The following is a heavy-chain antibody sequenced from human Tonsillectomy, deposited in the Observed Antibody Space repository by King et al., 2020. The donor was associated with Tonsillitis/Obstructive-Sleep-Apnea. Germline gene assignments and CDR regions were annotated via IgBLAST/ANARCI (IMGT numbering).Heavy chain of an antibody. Sequence: VQLQESGPGLVKPSETLSLTCTVSGGSISSYYWSWIRQPPGKGLEWIGYIYYSGSTNYNPSLKSRVTISVDTSKNQFSLKLSSVTAADTAVYYCASHLLDYGGNPLWYAFDIWGQGTMVTVSS. V-gene: IGHV4-59*08. CDR3: ASHLLDYGGNPLWYAFDI. J-gene: IGHJ3*02. D-gene: IGHD4-23*01. CDR2: IYYSGST. CDR1: GGSISSYY.